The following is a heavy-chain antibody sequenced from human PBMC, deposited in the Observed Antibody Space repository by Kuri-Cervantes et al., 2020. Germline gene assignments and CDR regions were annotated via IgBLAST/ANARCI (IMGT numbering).Heavy chain of an antibody. J-gene: IGHJ3*02. CDR2: IYWDDDK. V-gene: IGHV2-5*02. CDR1: GFSLSTSGVG. CDR3: AHRHGVAVAWGAFDI. D-gene: IGHD6-19*01. Sequence: SGPTLVKPTRTLTLTCTFSGFSLSTSGVGVGWIRQPPGKALEWLALIYWDDDKRYSPSLKSRLTITKDISKNQVVLTMTNMDPVDTATYYCAHRHGVAVAWGAFDIWGQGTMVTVSS.